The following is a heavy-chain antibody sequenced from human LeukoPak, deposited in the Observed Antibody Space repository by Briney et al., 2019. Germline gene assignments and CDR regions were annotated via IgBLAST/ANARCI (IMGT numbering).Heavy chain of an antibody. Sequence: PSETLSLTCSVSGGSFSNYYCNWIRQPPWKGLEWIGYISYSGSTNYNPSLKSRVTMSVDTSKNQFSLKLSSVTAADTAVYYCARVGVAAAGTYRYYYYYYMDVRGKGTTVTVSS. J-gene: IGHJ6*03. CDR2: ISYSGST. CDR3: ARVGVAAAGTYRYYYYYYMDV. D-gene: IGHD6-13*01. V-gene: IGHV4-59*12. CDR1: GGSFSNYY.